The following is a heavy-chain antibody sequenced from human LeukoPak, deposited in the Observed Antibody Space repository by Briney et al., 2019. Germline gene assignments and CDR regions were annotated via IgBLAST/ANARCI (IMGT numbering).Heavy chain of an antibody. J-gene: IGHJ4*02. CDR3: AKDISDYYDSIGPEFY. CDR1: GFTFSSYA. CDR2: ISGSGGST. Sequence: GGSPRLSCAASGFTFSSYAMSWVRQAPGKGLEWVSAISGSGGSTYYADSVKGRFTISRDNSKNTLYLQMNSLRAEDTAVYYCAKDISDYYDSIGPEFYWGQGTLVTVSS. V-gene: IGHV3-23*01. D-gene: IGHD3-22*01.